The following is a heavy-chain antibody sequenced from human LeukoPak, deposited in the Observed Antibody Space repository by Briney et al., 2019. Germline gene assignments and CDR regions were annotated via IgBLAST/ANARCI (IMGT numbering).Heavy chain of an antibody. CDR1: GFTFSSYG. Sequence: GGSLRLSCAASGFTFSSYGMHWVRQAPGKGLEWVAVISYDGSNKYYADSVKGRFTISRDNSKNTLYLQMNSLRAEDTAVYYCAKDSSAFDHWGQGTLVTVSS. CDR3: AKDSSAFDH. J-gene: IGHJ4*02. V-gene: IGHV3-30*18. CDR2: ISYDGSNK. D-gene: IGHD6-19*01.